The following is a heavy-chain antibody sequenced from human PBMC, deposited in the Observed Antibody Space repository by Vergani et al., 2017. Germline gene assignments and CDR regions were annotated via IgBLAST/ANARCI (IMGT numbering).Heavy chain of an antibody. D-gene: IGHD1-1*01. J-gene: IGHJ5*01. CDR1: GGPFKNSA. CDR3: ARWGNEKRLDS. V-gene: IGHV1-46*02. CDR2: INPSGGST. Sequence: QVQLVQSGAEVKKPGSSVKVSCKASGGPFKNSAFSWVRQVPGQGLEWMGIINPSGGSTSYAQKFQGRVTMTRDTSTSTVYMELSSLRSEDTAVYYCARWGNEKRLDSWGQGTLVTVSS.